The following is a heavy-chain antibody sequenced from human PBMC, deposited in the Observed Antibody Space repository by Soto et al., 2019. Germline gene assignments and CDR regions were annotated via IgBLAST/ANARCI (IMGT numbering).Heavy chain of an antibody. CDR3: ATLNSFGSDF. J-gene: IGHJ4*02. CDR1: VFTFSSYW. Sequence: GSLRVSCAASVFTFSSYWMSWVRQAPGKGLEWVANIKQDGSEKYYVDSVKGRFTISRDNAKNSLYLQMNSLRAEDTAVYYCATLNSFGSDFWGRGTLVTVSS. V-gene: IGHV3-7*01. D-gene: IGHD5-18*01. CDR2: IKQDGSEK.